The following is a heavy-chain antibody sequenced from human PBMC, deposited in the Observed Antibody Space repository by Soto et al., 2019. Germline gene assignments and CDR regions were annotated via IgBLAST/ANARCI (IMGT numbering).Heavy chain of an antibody. J-gene: IGHJ6*02. V-gene: IGHV3-33*01. CDR2: IFWDGSEE. Sequence: QGLLVESGGGVVQPGRSLRLSCAASGLNFSVNGMHWVRQAPGKGLEWLALIFWDGSEEYYADSVKGRFTISRDNSKRTLYLQMDSLRGDDTAVYYCASQSLNRPMDVWGQGTAVTVSS. CDR1: GLNFSVNG. CDR3: ASQSLNRPMDV.